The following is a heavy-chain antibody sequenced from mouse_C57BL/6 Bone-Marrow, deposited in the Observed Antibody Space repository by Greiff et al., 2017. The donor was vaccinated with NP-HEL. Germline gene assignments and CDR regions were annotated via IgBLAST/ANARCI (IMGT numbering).Heavy chain of an antibody. CDR2: ISDGGSYT. J-gene: IGHJ2*01. D-gene: IGHD1-1*01. CDR1: GFTFSSYA. V-gene: IGHV5-4*01. CDR3: ARDRPTVPYYFDY. Sequence: EVMLVESGGGLVKPGGSLKLSCAASGFTFSSYAMSWVRQTPEKRLEWVATISDGGSYTYYPDNVKGRFTISRDNAKNNLYLQMSHLKSEDTAMYYCARDRPTVPYYFDYWGQGTTLTVSS.